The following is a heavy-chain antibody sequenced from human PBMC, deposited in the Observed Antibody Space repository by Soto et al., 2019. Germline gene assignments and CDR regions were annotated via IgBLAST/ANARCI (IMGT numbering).Heavy chain of an antibody. Sequence: LGESLKISCKGSGYSFTSYWISWVRQMPGKGLEWMGRIDPSDSYTNYSPSFQGHVTISADKSISTAYLQWSSLKASDTAMYYCASSIVAVAGTRQDYYYYGMDVWGQGTTVTVSS. CDR3: ASSIVAVAGTRQDYYYYGMDV. CDR2: IDPSDSYT. D-gene: IGHD6-19*01. J-gene: IGHJ6*02. CDR1: GYSFTSYW. V-gene: IGHV5-10-1*01.